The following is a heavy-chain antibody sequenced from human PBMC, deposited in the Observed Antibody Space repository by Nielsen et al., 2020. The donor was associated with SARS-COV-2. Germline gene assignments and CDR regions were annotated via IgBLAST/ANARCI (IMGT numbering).Heavy chain of an antibody. CDR1: GFTFSSFG. Sequence: GESLKISCAASGFTFSSFGMHWVRQAPGKGLEWLAVIWYDGSNKYYTDSVQGRFIISRDNSKNNLFLQMNSLGVEDTALYYCARDGGGGCYYAFDVWGQGTMVTVSS. CDR2: IWYDGSNK. V-gene: IGHV3-33*01. D-gene: IGHD1-26*01. J-gene: IGHJ3*01. CDR3: ARDGGGGCYYAFDV.